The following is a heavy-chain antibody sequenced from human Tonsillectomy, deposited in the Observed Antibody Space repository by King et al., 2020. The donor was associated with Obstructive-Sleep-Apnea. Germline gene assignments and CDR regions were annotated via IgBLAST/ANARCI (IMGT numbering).Heavy chain of an antibody. J-gene: IGHJ4*02. CDR1: GGSINNYY. CDR2: IYYSGTT. CDR3: ARDRLYGDYDY. Sequence: QLQESGPGLVKSSETLSLTCTVSGGSINNYYWSWIRQPPGKGLGWVGYIYYSGTTNYNPSLKSRVTISVDTSKNQFSLKLSSVTAADTAVYYCARDRLYGDYDYWGQGTLVTVSS. D-gene: IGHD4-17*01. V-gene: IGHV4-59*01.